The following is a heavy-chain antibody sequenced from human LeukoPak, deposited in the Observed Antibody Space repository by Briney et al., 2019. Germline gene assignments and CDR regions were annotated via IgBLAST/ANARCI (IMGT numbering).Heavy chain of an antibody. Sequence: GGSLRLSCAASGFTFSSYSMNWVRQAPGKGLEWVSSISSSSSYIYYADSVKGRFTISRDNAKNSLYLQMNSLRAEDTAVYYCARDKFESGSGSYYSVVTRAGISNWFDPWGQGTLVTVSS. J-gene: IGHJ5*02. CDR1: GFTFSSYS. CDR2: ISSSSSYI. V-gene: IGHV3-21*01. D-gene: IGHD3-10*01. CDR3: ARDKFESGSGSYYSVVTRAGISNWFDP.